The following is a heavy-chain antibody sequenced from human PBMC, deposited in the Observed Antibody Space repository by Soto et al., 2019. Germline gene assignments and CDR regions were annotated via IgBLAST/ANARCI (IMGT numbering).Heavy chain of an antibody. V-gene: IGHV6-1*01. Sequence: PSPTLSLTCAISGDSVSSTTGTWDWIRQSPSRGLEWLGKTYYRSRWFNDYAVSVKSRITITADTSENQFSLHLNSVTLEDTAVYYCARGPVLDYWGQGILVTV. CDR2: TYYRSRWFN. D-gene: IGHD3-3*01. J-gene: IGHJ4*02. CDR3: ARGPVLDY. CDR1: GDSVSSTTGT.